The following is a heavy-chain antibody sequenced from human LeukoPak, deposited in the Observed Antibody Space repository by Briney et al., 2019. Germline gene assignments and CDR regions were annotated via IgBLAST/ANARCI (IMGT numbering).Heavy chain of an antibody. CDR1: GDSVTSGI. V-gene: IGHV6-1*01. CDR3: ARDLHGSRGEFDY. Sequence: SQTLSLTCAISGDSVTSGIWNWIRQSPSRGLEWLGRAYHWSKWFNDYAVSVESRMTINADTSRNQFSLQLNSVTPEDTAVYYCARDLHGSRGEFDYWGQGTLVTVSS. D-gene: IGHD3-16*01. J-gene: IGHJ4*02. CDR2: AYHWSKWFN.